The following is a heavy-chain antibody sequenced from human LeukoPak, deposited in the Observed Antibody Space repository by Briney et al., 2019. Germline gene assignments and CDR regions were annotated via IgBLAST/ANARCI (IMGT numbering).Heavy chain of an antibody. CDR3: AKESLYYYGSGSYYFDY. CDR2: ISHTGTTM. Sequence: GGSLRLSCAASGFTFSDHYMSWIRQAPGKGLEWVSYISHTGTTMYYADSVKGRFTISRDNSKNTLYLQMNSLRAEDTAVYYCAKESLYYYGSGSYYFDYWGQGTLVTVSS. D-gene: IGHD3-10*01. J-gene: IGHJ4*02. V-gene: IGHV3-11*01. CDR1: GFTFSDHY.